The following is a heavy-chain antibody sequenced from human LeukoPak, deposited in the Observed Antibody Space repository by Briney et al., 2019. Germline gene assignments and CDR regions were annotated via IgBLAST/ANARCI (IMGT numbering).Heavy chain of an antibody. CDR2: ISGSGGST. CDR3: EKEPGSGWPLAEYFQH. Sequence: GGSLRLSCAASGFTFSSYAMSWVRQAPGKGLEWVSAISGSGGSTYYADSVKGRFTISRDNSKNTLYLQMNSLRAEDTAVYYCEKEPGSGWPLAEYFQHWGQGTLVTVSS. V-gene: IGHV3-23*01. CDR1: GFTFSSYA. J-gene: IGHJ1*01. D-gene: IGHD6-19*01.